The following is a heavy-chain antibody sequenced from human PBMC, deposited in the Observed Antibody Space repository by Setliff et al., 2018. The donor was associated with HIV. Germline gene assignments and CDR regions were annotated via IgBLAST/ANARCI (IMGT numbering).Heavy chain of an antibody. V-gene: IGHV3-30*04. CDR2: VSNDGNQ. CDR3: ARGGKWDSSGSSAFDI. CDR1: GFNFSPYA. D-gene: IGHD3-22*01. J-gene: IGHJ3*02. Sequence: GGSLRLSCATSGFNFSPYAMHWVRQSPGKGLEWVAVVSNDGNQYYADSVKGRFTISRDNSKNTLYLQMNSLRAEDTAVYYCARGGKWDSSGSSAFDIWGQGKMVTVSS.